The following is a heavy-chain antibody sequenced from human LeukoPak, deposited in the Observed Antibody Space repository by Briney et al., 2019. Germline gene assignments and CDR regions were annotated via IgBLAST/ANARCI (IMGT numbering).Heavy chain of an antibody. CDR2: TNSDGSSI. Sequence: GGSLRLSCAASGFTFSSYWMHWVRQAPGKWLVWVSRTNSDGSSISYADSVKGRFTISRDNAKNTLYLQMNSLRAEDTAVYYCVRAAAASFDYWGQGTLVTVSS. CDR3: VRAAAASFDY. J-gene: IGHJ4*02. CDR1: GFTFSSYW. D-gene: IGHD6-13*01. V-gene: IGHV3-74*01.